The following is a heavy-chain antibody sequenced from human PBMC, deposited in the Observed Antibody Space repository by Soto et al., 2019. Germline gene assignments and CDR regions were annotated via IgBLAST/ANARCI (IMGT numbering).Heavy chain of an antibody. Sequence: QVQLVQSGAEVKKPGASVKVSCKASGYTFTSYAMHWVRQAPGQRLEWMGWINAGNGNTKYSQKFQGRVTITRDTSASTGYMELSSLRSEDTAVYYCATPDSSSWEPTDYYYYGMDVWGQGTTVTVSS. D-gene: IGHD6-13*01. J-gene: IGHJ6*02. CDR3: ATPDSSSWEPTDYYYYGMDV. CDR2: INAGNGNT. V-gene: IGHV1-3*01. CDR1: GYTFTSYA.